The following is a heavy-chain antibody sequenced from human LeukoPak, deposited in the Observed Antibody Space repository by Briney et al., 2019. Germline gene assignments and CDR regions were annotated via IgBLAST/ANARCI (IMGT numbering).Heavy chain of an antibody. CDR1: GGSFSAFY. D-gene: IGHD4-23*01. CDR2: VHHSGRK. J-gene: IGHJ4*02. V-gene: IGHV4-34*01. Sequence: SETLSLTCTVSGGSFSAFYWSWIRQSPGKGLEWVGEVHHSGRKNYNPSLKSRVTLSVDTSRPQFSLTLKSVTAADTAVYYCARVEGLRWYFDYWGQGTLVTVSS. CDR3: ARVEGLRWYFDY.